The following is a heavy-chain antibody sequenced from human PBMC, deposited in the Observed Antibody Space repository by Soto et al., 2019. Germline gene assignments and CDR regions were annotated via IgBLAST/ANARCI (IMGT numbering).Heavy chain of an antibody. Sequence: PSETLSLTCTVSGGXIRSGDYYWSWIRQPPGKGLEWIGYIFYSGHLKYNPSLKSRLTISVDPPKNQISLRLTSVTAADTAVYYCAREGGGSRLDNWGQGALVTVSS. D-gene: IGHD3-16*01. CDR3: AREGGGSRLDN. J-gene: IGHJ4*02. CDR1: GGXIRSGDYY. CDR2: IFYSGHL. V-gene: IGHV4-61*08.